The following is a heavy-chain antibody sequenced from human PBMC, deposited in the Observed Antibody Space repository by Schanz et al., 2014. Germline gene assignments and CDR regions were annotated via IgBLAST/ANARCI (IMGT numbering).Heavy chain of an antibody. CDR3: ARDEGRDGYNLAFDV. CDR2: IYINSGST. J-gene: IGHJ3*01. Sequence: EVQLVESGGGLIQPGGSLRLSCAVSGFSVSTNYMSWVRQAPGKGLEWVSSIYINSGSTNYADSVKGRFIISRDSSKNTLFLPMNSLRAEDTAVYFCARDEGRDGYNLAFDVWGQGTLVTVSS. D-gene: IGHD5-12*01. CDR1: GFSVSTNY. V-gene: IGHV3-53*01.